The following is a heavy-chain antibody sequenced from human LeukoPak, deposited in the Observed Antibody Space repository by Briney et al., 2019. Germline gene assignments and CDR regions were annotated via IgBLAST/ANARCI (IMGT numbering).Heavy chain of an antibody. D-gene: IGHD3-3*01. CDR1: GYTLTELS. J-gene: IGHJ6*02. CDR3: ATWAGGLLYDYYYYGMDV. V-gene: IGHV1-24*01. Sequence: ASVTVSCKVSGYTLTELSMHWVRQAPGKGLGWMGGFDPEDGETIYAQKFQGRVTMTEDTSTDTAYMELSSLRSEDTAVYYCATWAGGLLYDYYYYGMDVWGQGTTVTVSS. CDR2: FDPEDGET.